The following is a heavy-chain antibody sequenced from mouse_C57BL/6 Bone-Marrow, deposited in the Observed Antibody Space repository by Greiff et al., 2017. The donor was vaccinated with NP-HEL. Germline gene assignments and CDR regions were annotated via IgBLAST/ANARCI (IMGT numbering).Heavy chain of an antibody. Sequence: KESCKASGYTFTSYWMHWVKQRPGQGLEWIGYINPSSGYTKYNQKFKDKATLTADKSSSTAYMQLSSLTYEDSAVYYCARMEITTEDYYAMDYWGQGTSVTVSS. J-gene: IGHJ4*01. CDR3: ARMEITTEDYYAMDY. CDR2: INPSSGYT. V-gene: IGHV1-7*01. D-gene: IGHD1-1*01. CDR1: GYTFTSYW.